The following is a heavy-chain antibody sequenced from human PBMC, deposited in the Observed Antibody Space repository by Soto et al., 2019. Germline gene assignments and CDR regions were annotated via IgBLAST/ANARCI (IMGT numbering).Heavy chain of an antibody. J-gene: IGHJ6*02. Sequence: QVQLVQSGDEVRKPGSSVKVSCKASGYIFVNYGIAWVRQAPGQGLEWMGWISPYSGNTHYASKVQGRLTMTTDTSTSTAYMDLGSLTSDXXAXYYXXMVXXXXXXTPQDVWGQGTTVTV. CDR1: GYIFVNYG. CDR3: XMVXXXXXXTPQDV. CDR2: ISPYSGNT. V-gene: IGHV1-18*01.